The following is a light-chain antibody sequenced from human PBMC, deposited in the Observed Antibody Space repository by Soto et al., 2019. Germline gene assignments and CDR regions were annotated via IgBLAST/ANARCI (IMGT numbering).Light chain of an antibody. CDR3: QQIYSTPT. J-gene: IGKJ2*01. V-gene: IGKV1-39*01. CDR1: QSISSY. Sequence: DIQMTQSPSSLSASVGDRVTITCRASQSISSYLNWYQQKPGKAPKLLIYAASSLQSGVPSRFSGSGSGTDFTLTISSLQPEDFATYYCQQIYSTPTFGQGTKLEIK. CDR2: AAS.